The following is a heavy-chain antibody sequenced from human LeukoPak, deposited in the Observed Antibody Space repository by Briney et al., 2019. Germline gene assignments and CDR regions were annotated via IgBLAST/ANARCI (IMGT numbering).Heavy chain of an antibody. J-gene: IGHJ4*02. Sequence: PVTVSCKASGGTFSSYAISWVRQAPGQGLEWMGGIIPIFGTANYAQKFQGRVTITTDESTSTAYMELSSLRSEDTAVYYCARAPYFYSSPIYFDYWGQGTLVTVSS. CDR1: GGTFSSYA. CDR3: ARAPYFYSSPIYFDY. D-gene: IGHD2/OR15-2a*01. V-gene: IGHV1-69*05. CDR2: IIPIFGTA.